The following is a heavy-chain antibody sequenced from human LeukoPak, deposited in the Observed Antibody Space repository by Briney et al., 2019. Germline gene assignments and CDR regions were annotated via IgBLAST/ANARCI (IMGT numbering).Heavy chain of an antibody. D-gene: IGHD3-3*01. CDR3: ARDEATIFGVVITPSFDY. J-gene: IGHJ4*02. CDR2: IYSGGST. V-gene: IGHV3-66*01. Sequence: GGSLRPSCAASGFTVSSNYMSWVRQAPGKGLEWVSVIYSGGSTYYADSVKGRFTISRDNSKNTLYLQMNSLRAEDTAVYYCARDEATIFGVVITPSFDYWGQGTLVTVSS. CDR1: GFTVSSNY.